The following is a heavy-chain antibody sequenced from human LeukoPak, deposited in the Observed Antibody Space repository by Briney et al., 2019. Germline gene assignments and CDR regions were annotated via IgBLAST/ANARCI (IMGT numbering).Heavy chain of an antibody. D-gene: IGHD3-10*01. CDR3: ARRAGEGSYYNGDYYYYYGMDV. CDR2: IIPIFGTA. CDR1: GGTFISYA. Sequence: ASVTVSFKASGGTFISYAISWVRQAPGQGREWMGGIIPIFGTANYAQKFQGRVTITADKSTSTAYMELSSLRSEDTAVYYCARRAGEGSYYNGDYYYYYGMDVWGKGTTVTVSS. J-gene: IGHJ6*04. V-gene: IGHV1-69*06.